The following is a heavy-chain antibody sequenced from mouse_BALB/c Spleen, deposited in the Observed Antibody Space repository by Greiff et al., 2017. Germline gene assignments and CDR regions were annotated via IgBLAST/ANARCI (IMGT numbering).Heavy chain of an antibody. D-gene: IGHD2-3*01. CDR3: ARRFYDGYYGAMDY. Sequence: DVKLVESGGDLVKPGGSLKLSCAASGFTFSSYGMSWVRQTPDKRLEWVATISSGGSYTYYPDSVKGRFTISRDNAKNTLYLQMSSLKSEDTAMYYCARRFYDGYYGAMDYWGQGTSVTVSS. CDR1: GFTFSSYG. J-gene: IGHJ4*01. V-gene: IGHV5-6*02. CDR2: ISSGGSYT.